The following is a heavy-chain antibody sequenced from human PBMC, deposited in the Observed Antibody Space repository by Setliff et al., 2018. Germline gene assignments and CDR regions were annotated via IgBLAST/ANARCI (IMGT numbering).Heavy chain of an antibody. CDR1: GGSVASGSYY. V-gene: IGHV4-61*02. Sequence: PSETLSLTCTVAGGSVASGSYYWSWIRQPAGKGLEWIGLIQSTGNTNYNPSLQSRVTISIDTSKNQFSLKMTSVTATDTAMYYCARHRWAIDDAFDIWGQGTMVT. J-gene: IGHJ3*02. CDR3: ARHRWAIDDAFDI. D-gene: IGHD3-16*02. CDR2: IQSTGNT.